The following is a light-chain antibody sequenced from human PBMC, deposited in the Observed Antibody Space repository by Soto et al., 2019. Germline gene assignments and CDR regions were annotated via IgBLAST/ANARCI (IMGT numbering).Light chain of an antibody. CDR2: GAS. CDR3: QQYNNWTSYT. J-gene: IGKJ2*01. Sequence: EIVMTQSPATLSVSPGERATLSCRASQSVSSNLAWYQQKPGQAPRLLIYGASTRSTGIPARFSVSGSGTEFTLTISTLQSEDFAVYYCQQYNNWTSYTFGQGTKLEIK. V-gene: IGKV3-15*01. CDR1: QSVSSN.